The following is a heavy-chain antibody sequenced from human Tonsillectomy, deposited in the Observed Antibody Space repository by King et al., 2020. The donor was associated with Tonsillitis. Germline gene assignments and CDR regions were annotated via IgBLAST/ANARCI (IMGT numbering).Heavy chain of an antibody. V-gene: IGHV4-59*02. Sequence: VQLQESGPGLVKPSETLSLTCTVSGDSVSSYFWNWIRQSPGRGLEWIGFIRNSGTTNYNPSLKSRVTMSVVTSKNQFFLNLCSVTATDTAVYYCARRGRHCSGGSCYSANGMDDWGQGTTVTVS. J-gene: IGHJ6*02. CDR3: ARRGRHCSGGSCYSANGMDD. CDR2: IRNSGTT. CDR1: GDSVSSYF. D-gene: IGHD2-15*01.